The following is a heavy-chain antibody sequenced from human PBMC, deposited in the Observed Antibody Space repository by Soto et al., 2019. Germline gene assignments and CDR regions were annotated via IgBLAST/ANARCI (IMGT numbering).Heavy chain of an antibody. Sequence: QITLKEAGPTLVKPTQTLTLTCSFSGFSLITSGVGVGWIRQPPGKALEWLALIYWDDDKGYSTSLKSRLTITQDNPKNQVVLTKDNNDPAGTATYYRANQNAPKNFDLWGPGTPVTVSS. V-gene: IGHV2-5*02. J-gene: IGHJ4*02. CDR1: GFSLITSGVG. CDR3: ANQNAPKNFDL. CDR2: IYWDDDK.